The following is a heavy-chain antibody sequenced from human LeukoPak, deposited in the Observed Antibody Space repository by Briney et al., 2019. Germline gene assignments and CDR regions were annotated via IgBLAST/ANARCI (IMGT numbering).Heavy chain of an antibody. CDR3: ARVMGNWNPFDY. J-gene: IGHJ4*02. D-gene: IGHD1-20*01. CDR1: GGSFRGYY. CDR2: INHSGST. Sequence: SAPLSLTCAVYGGSFRGYYWSWIRQPPGKGLEWIGEINHSGSTNYNPSLKSRVTISVDTSKNQFSLKLSSVTAADTAVYYCARVMGNWNPFDYWGQGTLVTVSS. V-gene: IGHV4-34*01.